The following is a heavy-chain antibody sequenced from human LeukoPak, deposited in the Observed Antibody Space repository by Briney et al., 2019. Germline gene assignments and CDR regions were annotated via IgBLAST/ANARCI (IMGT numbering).Heavy chain of an antibody. D-gene: IGHD1-14*01. V-gene: IGHV4-30-2*01. CDR3: ARGATRPRFDY. Sequence: TLSLTCAVSGGSISSGGYSWRWIRQPPGKGLEWIGYIYHSGSTYYNPSLKSRVTISVDRSKNQFSLKLISVTAADTAVYYCARGATRPRFDYWGQGTLVTVSS. J-gene: IGHJ4*02. CDR1: GGSISSGGYS. CDR2: IYHSGST.